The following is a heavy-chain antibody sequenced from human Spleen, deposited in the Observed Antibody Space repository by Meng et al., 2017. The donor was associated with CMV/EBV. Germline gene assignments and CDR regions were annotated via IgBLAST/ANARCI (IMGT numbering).Heavy chain of an antibody. CDR1: GFTFSSYG. V-gene: IGHV3-30*02. D-gene: IGHD1-26*01. CDR3: TSRVGATPSYYGMDV. J-gene: IGHJ6*02. CDR2: IRYDGSNK. Sequence: GGSLKLSCAVSGFTFSSYGMHWVRQAPGKGLEWVAFIRYDGSNKYYPDSVKGRFTISRDNSRNTLSLQMNSLRAEDTAVYYCTSRVGATPSYYGMDVWGQGTTVTVSS.